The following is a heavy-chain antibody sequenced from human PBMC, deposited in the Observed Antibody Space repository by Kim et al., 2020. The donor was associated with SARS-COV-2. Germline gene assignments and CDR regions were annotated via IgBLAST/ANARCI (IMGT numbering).Heavy chain of an antibody. CDR2: T. V-gene: IGHV1-3*01. J-gene: IGHJ4*02. CDR3: ARSPQLLLFDY. D-gene: IGHD2-15*01. Sequence: TKYSQKFQGRVTITRDTSASTAYMELSSLRSEDTAVYYCARSPQLLLFDYWGQGTLVTVSS.